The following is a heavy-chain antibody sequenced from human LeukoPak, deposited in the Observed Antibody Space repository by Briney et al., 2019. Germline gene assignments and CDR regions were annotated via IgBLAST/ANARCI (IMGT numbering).Heavy chain of an antibody. CDR3: TTAQGDFWSGYRFDY. Sequence: GGSLRLSCAASGFTVSSNYMSWVRQAPGKGLEWVGRIKSKTDGGTTDYAAPVKGRFTISRDDSKNTLYLQMNSLKTEDTAVYYCTTAQGDFWSGYRFDYWGQGTLVTVSS. CDR1: GFTVSSNY. J-gene: IGHJ4*02. V-gene: IGHV3-15*01. CDR2: IKSKTDGGTT. D-gene: IGHD3-3*01.